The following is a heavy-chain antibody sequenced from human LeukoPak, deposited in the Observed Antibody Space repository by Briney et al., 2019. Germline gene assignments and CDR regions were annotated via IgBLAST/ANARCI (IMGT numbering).Heavy chain of an antibody. J-gene: IGHJ4*02. CDR3: ARAAKRITIFGVFDY. V-gene: IGHV3-11*01. D-gene: IGHD3-3*01. CDR2: ISSSGSTI. Sequence: PGGSLRLSCAASGFTFSDYYMSWIRQAPGKGLEWVSYISSSGSTIYYADSVKGRFTISRDNAKNSLYLQMNSLRAEDTAVYYCARAAKRITIFGVFDYWGQGTLVTVSS. CDR1: GFTFSDYY.